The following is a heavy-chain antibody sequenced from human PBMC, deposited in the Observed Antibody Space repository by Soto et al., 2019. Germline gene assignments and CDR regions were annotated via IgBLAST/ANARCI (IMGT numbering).Heavy chain of an antibody. CDR1: GFTFNSYG. CDR2: ISYDGSNN. V-gene: IGHV3-30*03. CDR3: CTESGSYGFDAFEI. Sequence: QVQLVDSGGDVVQPGRSLRLSCVASGFTFNSYGMHWVRQAPGKGLEWVAVISYDGSNNYYADCVKGRFTISRANSKNTLYLQMNCLRAEDTAVYYCCTESGSYGFDAFEIWGQGTMVTVSS. D-gene: IGHD3-22*01. J-gene: IGHJ3*02.